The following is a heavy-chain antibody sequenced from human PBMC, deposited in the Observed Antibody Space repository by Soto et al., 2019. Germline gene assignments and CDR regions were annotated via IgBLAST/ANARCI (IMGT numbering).Heavy chain of an antibody. V-gene: IGHV4-28*01. Sequence: QVQLQESGPGLVKPSDTLSLTCAVSGYSISSSNWWGWIRQPPGKGLEWIGYIYYSGTTYYNPSLKTRLTMSVDTSQNHFSLKLTSVTAVDTAVYYCARREIQGPIDYWGQGTLVTVSS. D-gene: IGHD1-26*01. CDR2: IYYSGTT. J-gene: IGHJ4*02. CDR1: GYSISSSNW. CDR3: ARREIQGPIDY.